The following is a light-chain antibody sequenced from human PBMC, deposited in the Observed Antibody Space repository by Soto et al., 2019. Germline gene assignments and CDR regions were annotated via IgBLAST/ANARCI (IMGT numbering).Light chain of an antibody. J-gene: IGKJ4*01. CDR2: GAS. CDR1: QSVSN. V-gene: IGKV3-15*01. Sequence: EIVLTQSPGTLSLSPGERATLSCRASQSVSNVAWYQQKLGQAPRLLIYGASTRATGIPARFSGSGSGTDFTLTISSLQSEDFAVYHCQQYNNWPTFGGGTKVDIK. CDR3: QQYNNWPT.